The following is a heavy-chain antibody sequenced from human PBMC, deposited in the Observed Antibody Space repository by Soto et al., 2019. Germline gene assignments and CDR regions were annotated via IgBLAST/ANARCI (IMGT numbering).Heavy chain of an antibody. D-gene: IGHD2-8*01. Sequence: SETLSLTXTVSGGSISSYYWSWIRQPPGKGLEWIGYIYYSGSTNYNPSLKSRVTISVDTSKNQFSLQLSSVTAADTAVYYCARGSRTKGWFDPWGQGTLVTVSS. CDR3: ARGSRTKGWFDP. V-gene: IGHV4-59*01. CDR1: GGSISSYY. CDR2: IYYSGST. J-gene: IGHJ5*02.